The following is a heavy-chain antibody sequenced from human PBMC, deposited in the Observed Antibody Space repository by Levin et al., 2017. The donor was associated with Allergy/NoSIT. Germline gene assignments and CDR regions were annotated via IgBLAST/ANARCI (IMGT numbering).Heavy chain of an antibody. V-gene: IGHV5-51*01. Sequence: GESLKISCQGSGYSFTSYWIGWVRQMPGKGLEWVEIIYPGDSDTRYSTSFQDQVTISADKSISTAYLQWSSLKASDTAIYYCARRGTRDYYYYMDVWGKGTTVTVSS. CDR2: IYPGDSDT. CDR3: ARRGTRDYYYYMDV. CDR1: GYSFTSYW. D-gene: IGHD1-1*01. J-gene: IGHJ6*03.